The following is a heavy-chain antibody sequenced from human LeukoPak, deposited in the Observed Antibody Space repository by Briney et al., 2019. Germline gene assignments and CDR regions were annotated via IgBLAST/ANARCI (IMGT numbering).Heavy chain of an antibody. D-gene: IGHD2-15*01. V-gene: IGHV4-31*03. CDR1: GGSISSGGCY. CDR2: MYYGGST. Sequence: SETLSLTCTVSGGSISSGGCYWRWIRQHPGKGLEWIGYMYYGGSTYYNPSLKSRVTISVDTSKNQFSLKLSSVTAADTAVYYCARGATIGYCSGGSCPRAFVIWGQGTMVTVSS. J-gene: IGHJ3*02. CDR3: ARGATIGYCSGGSCPRAFVI.